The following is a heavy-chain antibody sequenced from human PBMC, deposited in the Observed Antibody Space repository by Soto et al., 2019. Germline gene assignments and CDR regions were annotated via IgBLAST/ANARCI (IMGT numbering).Heavy chain of an antibody. CDR2: IRSETYGGTP. Sequence: PWGVLRLSCTGSGFNFGNYAMSWVRQAPGKGPEWVGFIRSETYGGTPDYAASLRGRFTISIDDSKSIAYLGINSLQTDDTAVYYRTRYYYASSGYYVYWGQGTLVTVSS. CDR3: TRYYYASSGYYVY. J-gene: IGHJ4*02. V-gene: IGHV3-49*04. D-gene: IGHD3-22*01. CDR1: GFNFGNYA.